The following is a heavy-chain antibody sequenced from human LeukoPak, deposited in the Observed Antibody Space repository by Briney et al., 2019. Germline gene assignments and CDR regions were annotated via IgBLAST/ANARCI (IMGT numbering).Heavy chain of an antibody. Sequence: PGGSLRLSCAASGFTFSSYSMNWVRQAPGKGLEWVSSISSSSSYIYYADSVKGRFTISRDNAKNSLYLQMNSLRAEDTAVYYCARKPMARTHNYFDYWGQGTLVTVSS. V-gene: IGHV3-21*01. CDR2: ISSSSSYI. D-gene: IGHD3-10*01. CDR1: GFTFSSYS. CDR3: ARKPMARTHNYFDY. J-gene: IGHJ4*02.